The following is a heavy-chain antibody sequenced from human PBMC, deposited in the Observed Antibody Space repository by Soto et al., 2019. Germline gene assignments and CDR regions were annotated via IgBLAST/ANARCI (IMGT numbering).Heavy chain of an antibody. J-gene: IGHJ6*02. D-gene: IGHD3-10*01. CDR1: GYTFTNYY. CDR3: ARDLSITMVRGVIITHYYYGMDV. V-gene: IGHV1-2*04. CDR2: INPNSGGT. Sequence: ASVKVSCKASGYTFTNYYMHWVRQAPGQGLEWMGWINPNSGGTNYAQKFQGWVTMTRDTSISTAYMELSRLRSDDTAVYYCARDLSITMVRGVIITHYYYGMDVWGQGTTVTVSS.